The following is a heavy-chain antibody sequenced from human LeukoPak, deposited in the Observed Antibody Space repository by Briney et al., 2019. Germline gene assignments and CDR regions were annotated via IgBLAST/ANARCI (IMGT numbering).Heavy chain of an antibody. J-gene: IGHJ3*02. V-gene: IGHV4-59*01. CDR1: VGSISCFY. CDR3: ARVALGYCSGGSCNDAFDI. Sequence: SETLSLTCTVSVGSISCFYWIWIRQPPGKGLEWIGYIYYSGSTNYNPSLKSRVTISVDTSKNQFSLQLSSVTAADTAEYYCARVALGYCSGGSCNDAFDIWGQGTMVTVSS. CDR2: IYYSGST. D-gene: IGHD2-15*01.